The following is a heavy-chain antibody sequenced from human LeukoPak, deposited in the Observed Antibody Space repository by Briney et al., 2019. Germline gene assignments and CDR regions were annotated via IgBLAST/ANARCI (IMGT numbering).Heavy chain of an antibody. J-gene: IGHJ4*02. V-gene: IGHV4-59*08. CDR2: ISDIGSI. D-gene: IGHD2-8*02. CDR3: AGHHPRNTVDF. Sequence: PSETLSLTCTVSGGSISSYYWSWLRQPPGKGLEWIAYISDIGSINYNPSLKSRVTISLDTSKNQLSLKLRSVTAADTAVYYCAGHHPRNTVDFWGQGTLVTVSS. CDR1: GGSISSYY.